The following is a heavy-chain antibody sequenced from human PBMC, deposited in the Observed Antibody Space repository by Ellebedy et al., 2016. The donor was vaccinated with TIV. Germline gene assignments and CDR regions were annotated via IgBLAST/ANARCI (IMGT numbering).Heavy chain of an antibody. D-gene: IGHD4-17*01. CDR2: IIPIFGTA. Sequence: SVKVSXKASGGTFSSYAISWVRQAPGQGLEWMGGIIPIFGTANYAQKFQGRVTITADESTSTAYMELSSLRSEDTAVYYCARDTPSNDYGDYEYNGMDVWGQGTTVTVSS. V-gene: IGHV1-69*13. CDR3: ARDTPSNDYGDYEYNGMDV. J-gene: IGHJ6*02. CDR1: GGTFSSYA.